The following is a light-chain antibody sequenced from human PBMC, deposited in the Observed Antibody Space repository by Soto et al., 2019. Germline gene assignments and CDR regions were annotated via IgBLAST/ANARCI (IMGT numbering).Light chain of an antibody. Sequence: QSLLTQPPSVSGAPGQRVTISCTGSSSNIGAGYDVHWYQQLPGTAPKLLIYSNTNRPSGVPDRFSGSKSGASASLAITGLQAEDEADYYCQSYDSSLSGSTYVFGTGTKVTVL. J-gene: IGLJ1*01. CDR3: QSYDSSLSGSTYV. CDR2: SNT. CDR1: SSNIGAGYD. V-gene: IGLV1-40*01.